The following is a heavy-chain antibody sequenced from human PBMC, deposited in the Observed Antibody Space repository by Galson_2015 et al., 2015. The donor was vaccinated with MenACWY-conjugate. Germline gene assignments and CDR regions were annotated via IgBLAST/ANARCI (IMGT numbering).Heavy chain of an antibody. J-gene: IGHJ4*02. CDR1: GFTFSDRY. CDR2: SRNKASSYST. D-gene: IGHD1-1*01. CDR3: TRGHAATRYFDS. V-gene: IGHV3-72*01. Sequence: SLRLSCAGSGFTFSDRYMDWVRQAPGKGLEWVARSRNKASSYSTEYAASVNGRFTVSRDESGNTLYLEMSGQKSEDTAVYFCTRGHAATRYFDSWGQGTLVTVSS.